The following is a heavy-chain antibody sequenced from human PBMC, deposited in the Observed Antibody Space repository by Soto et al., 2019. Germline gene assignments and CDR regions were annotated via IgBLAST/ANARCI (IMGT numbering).Heavy chain of an antibody. Sequence: QVQLQESGPGLVKPSETLSLTCTVSGGSVSSHHWTWIRQPPGKGLEWIGDYSDSTSYSPSLKGRVTISPYRPKNNFPLKVSAVSSTATALFYCPKYRRGEGGRGYWGQGTLVTVSS. V-gene: IGHV4-59*08. CDR3: PKYRRGEGGRGY. J-gene: IGHJ4*02. D-gene: IGHD3-16*01. CDR2: DYSDST. CDR1: GGSVSSHH.